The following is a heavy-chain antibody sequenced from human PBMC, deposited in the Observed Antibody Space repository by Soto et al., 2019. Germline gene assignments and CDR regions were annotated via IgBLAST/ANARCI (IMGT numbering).Heavy chain of an antibody. CDR2: IYHTGST. D-gene: IGHD6-13*01. V-gene: IGHV4-38-2*01. CDR1: GYSIINGYY. Sequence: PSETLSLTCAFSGYSIINGYYCGWIRQPPGKGLEWIGSIYHTGSTYYNPSLKSRVTISVDTSKNQFSLKLSSVTAADTAVYYCARRHSSNWYGLDYWGQGTLVTVSS. CDR3: ARRHSSNWYGLDY. J-gene: IGHJ4*02.